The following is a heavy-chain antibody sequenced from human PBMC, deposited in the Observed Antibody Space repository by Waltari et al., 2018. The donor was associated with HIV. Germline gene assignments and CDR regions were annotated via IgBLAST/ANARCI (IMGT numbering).Heavy chain of an antibody. J-gene: IGHJ6*02. CDR3: ARENIQPWEVGEGMDV. Sequence: EMQLVQSGGGLAQPGGSLRLSCAASGFTFNDYWMSWVRQAPGKGLEWVANIKQDGSKKYHVYSVKGRFTISRDNAKNSLYLQMNGLRVEDTAIYYCARENIQPWEVGEGMDVWGQGSAVTVSS. CDR1: GFTFNDYW. D-gene: IGHD5-18*01. CDR2: IKQDGSKK. V-gene: IGHV3-7*01.